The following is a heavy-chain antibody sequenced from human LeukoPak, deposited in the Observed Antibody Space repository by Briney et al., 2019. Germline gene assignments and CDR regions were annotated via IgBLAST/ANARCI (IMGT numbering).Heavy chain of an antibody. CDR2: VIPIFGTA. Sequence: GASVKVSCKASGGTFSSYAISLVRQAPGQGLEWMGGVIPIFGTANYAQKFQGRVTITTDESTSTAYMELSSLRSEDTAVYYCARDYDSRFRYFDINYYDYMDVWGKGTTVTVSS. J-gene: IGHJ6*03. CDR1: GGTFSSYA. V-gene: IGHV1-69*05. D-gene: IGHD3-9*01. CDR3: ARDYDSRFRYFDINYYDYMDV.